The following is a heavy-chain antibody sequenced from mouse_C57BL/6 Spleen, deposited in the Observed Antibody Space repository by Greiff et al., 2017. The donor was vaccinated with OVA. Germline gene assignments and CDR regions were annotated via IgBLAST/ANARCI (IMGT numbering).Heavy chain of an antibody. J-gene: IGHJ2*01. V-gene: IGHV1-64*01. CDR3: ARRDYGSSYVDYFDY. CDR1: GYTFTSYW. Sequence: QVQLQQPGAELVKPGASVKLSCKASGYTFTSYWMHWVKQRPGQGLEWIGMIHPNSGSTNYNEKFKSKATLTVDKSSSTAYTQLSSLTSEDSAVYYCARRDYGSSYVDYFDYWGQGTTLTVSS. CDR2: IHPNSGST. D-gene: IGHD1-1*01.